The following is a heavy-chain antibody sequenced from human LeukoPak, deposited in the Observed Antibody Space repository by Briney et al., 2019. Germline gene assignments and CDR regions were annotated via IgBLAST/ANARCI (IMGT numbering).Heavy chain of an antibody. CDR1: GFTFSSYW. V-gene: IGHV3-7*01. CDR3: ARDMKRELPASSGYYYGMDV. CDR2: IKQDGSEK. Sequence: PGGSLRLSCAASGFTFSSYWMSWVRQAPGKGLEWVANIKQDGSEKSYVDSVKGRFTISRDNAKNSLYLQMNSLRAEDTAVYYCARDMKRELPASSGYYYGMDVWGQGTTVTVSS. J-gene: IGHJ6*02. D-gene: IGHD1-7*01.